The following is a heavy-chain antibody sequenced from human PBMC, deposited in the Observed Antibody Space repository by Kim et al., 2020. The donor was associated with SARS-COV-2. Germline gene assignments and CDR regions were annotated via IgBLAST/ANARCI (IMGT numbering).Heavy chain of an antibody. Sequence: GGSLRLSCAASGFTFSSYAMSWVRQAPGKGLEWVSAISGSGGSTYYADSVKGRFTISRANSKNTLYLQMNSLRAEDTAVYYCAKKGYCSSTSCYSYYGMDVWGQGTTVTVSS. CDR3: AKKGYCSSTSCYSYYGMDV. V-gene: IGHV3-23*01. CDR2: ISGSGGST. D-gene: IGHD2-2*01. J-gene: IGHJ6*02. CDR1: GFTFSSYA.